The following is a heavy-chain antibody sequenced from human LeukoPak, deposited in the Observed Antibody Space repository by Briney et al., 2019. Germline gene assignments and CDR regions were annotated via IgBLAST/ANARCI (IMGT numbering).Heavy chain of an antibody. CDR3: AKEADWGYHYFDY. J-gene: IGHJ4*02. D-gene: IGHD7-27*01. Sequence: GGSLRPSCAASGFTFSSYSMNWVRQAPGKGLEWVPYVRSGGSPIHYADSVKGRFTISRDNAKNSLYLQMNSLRVEDTAVYYCAKEADWGYHYFDYWGQGALVTVSS. CDR1: GFTFSSYS. V-gene: IGHV3-48*01. CDR2: VRSGGSPI.